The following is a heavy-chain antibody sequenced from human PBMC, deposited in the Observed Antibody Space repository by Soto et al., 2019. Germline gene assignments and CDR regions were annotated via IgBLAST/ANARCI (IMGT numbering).Heavy chain of an antibody. D-gene: IGHD3-22*01. CDR3: AKDRYYYDSSGYEDY. Sequence: EVQLLESGGGLVQPGGSLRLSCAASGFTFSSYAMSWVRQAPGKGLEWVSAISGSGGRTYYADSVKGRFTISRDNSKNTLYLQMNSLRAEDTAVYYCAKDRYYYDSSGYEDYWGQGTLVTVSS. CDR2: ISGSGGRT. J-gene: IGHJ4*02. CDR1: GFTFSSYA. V-gene: IGHV3-23*01.